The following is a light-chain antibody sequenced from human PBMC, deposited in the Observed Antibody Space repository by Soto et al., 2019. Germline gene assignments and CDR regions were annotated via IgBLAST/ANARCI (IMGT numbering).Light chain of an antibody. V-gene: IGKV2-28*01. CDR3: MQALRTPYT. CDR2: LGF. Sequence: EIVMTQSPPSLTVTPGEPASISCSSSQRLLHSNGNIFLDWYLQKPGQSPQLLIYLGFNRASGVTDRVSGSAAGTDFTLKISRVEAEDAGVYYCMQALRTPYTFGQGTKLEIK. CDR1: QRLLHSNGNIF. J-gene: IGKJ2*01.